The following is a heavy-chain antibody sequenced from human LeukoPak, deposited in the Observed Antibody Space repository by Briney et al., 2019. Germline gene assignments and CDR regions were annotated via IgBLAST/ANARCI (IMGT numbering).Heavy chain of an antibody. CDR2: ISSSGSTI. V-gene: IGHV3-11*01. Sequence: GGSLRLSCAASGFTFSDYYMSWIRQAPGKGLEWVSYISSSGSTIYYADSVKGRFTISRDNAKNSLYLQMNSLRAEDTAVYYCAREATYYYDSSGLFGYWGQGTLVTVSS. CDR3: AREATYYYDSSGLFGY. CDR1: GFTFSDYY. D-gene: IGHD3-22*01. J-gene: IGHJ4*02.